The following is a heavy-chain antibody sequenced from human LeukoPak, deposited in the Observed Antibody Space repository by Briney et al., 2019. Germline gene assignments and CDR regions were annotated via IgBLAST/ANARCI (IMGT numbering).Heavy chain of an antibody. D-gene: IGHD5-18*01. CDR3: AREGGGYSYGYFDY. V-gene: IGHV1-2*02. J-gene: IGHJ4*02. Sequence: ASVKVSCKASGYTFTGYYMHWVRQAPGQGLEWMGWINPNSGGTNYAQKFQGRVTMTRDTSISTAYMELSRLRSDDTAVYYCAREGGGYSYGYFDYWGQGTLVTVSS. CDR2: INPNSGGT. CDR1: GYTFTGYY.